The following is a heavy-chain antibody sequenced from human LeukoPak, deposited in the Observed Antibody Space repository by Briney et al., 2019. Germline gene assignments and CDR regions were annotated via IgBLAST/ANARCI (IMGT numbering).Heavy chain of an antibody. Sequence: QPGGSLRLSCAASGFTFSSYAMSWVRQAPGKGLEWVSDISGSGGSTYYADSVKGRFTISRDNAKNSRYLQMNSLRAEDTAVYYCARVGGGYCSSTSCDPDAFDIWGQGTMVTVSS. CDR3: ARVGGGYCSSTSCDPDAFDI. D-gene: IGHD2-2*01. CDR1: GFTFSSYA. CDR2: ISGSGGST. J-gene: IGHJ3*02. V-gene: IGHV3-23*01.